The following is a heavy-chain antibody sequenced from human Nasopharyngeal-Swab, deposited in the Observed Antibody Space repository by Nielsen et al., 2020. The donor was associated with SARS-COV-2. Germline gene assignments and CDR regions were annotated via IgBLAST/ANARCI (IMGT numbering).Heavy chain of an antibody. J-gene: IGHJ6*03. V-gene: IGHV3-7*01. CDR3: ARVPRYYYMDV. CDR2: IKQDGSET. Sequence: GGSLRLSCAASGFTFSSYWMYWVRQAPGKGLEWVAIIKQDGSETYYVDSVKGRFTIFGDNAKNSLYLQMNSLRAEDTAVYYCARVPRYYYMDVWGKGTTVTVSS. D-gene: IGHD2-2*01. CDR1: GFTFSSYW.